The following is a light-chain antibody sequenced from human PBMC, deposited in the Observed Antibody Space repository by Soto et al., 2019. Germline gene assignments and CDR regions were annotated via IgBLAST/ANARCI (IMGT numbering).Light chain of an antibody. CDR2: EVS. CDR1: SSDVGGSNY. V-gene: IGLV2-14*01. CDR3: SSYPSSSTLRYV. J-gene: IGLJ1*01. Sequence: QSVLTQPASVSGSPGQSLTISCTGTSSDVGGSNYVSWYQQHPGKAPQLIIYEVSNRPSGVSDRFSGSKSGNTASLTISGRQAEDEADYYCSSYPSSSTLRYVFGAGTKLTVL.